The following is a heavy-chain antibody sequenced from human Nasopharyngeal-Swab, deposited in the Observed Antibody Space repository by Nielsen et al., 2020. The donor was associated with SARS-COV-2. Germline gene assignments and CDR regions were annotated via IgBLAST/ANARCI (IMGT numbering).Heavy chain of an antibody. J-gene: IGHJ5*02. CDR3: ARSMVRGVKGPFDP. D-gene: IGHD3-10*01. CDR1: GFTFSSYG. Sequence: GGSLRLYCAASGFTFSSYGMHWVRQAPGKGLEWVAVIWYDGSNKYYADSVKGRFTISRDNSKNTLYLQMNSLRAEDTAVYYCARSMVRGVKGPFDPWGQGTLVTVSS. V-gene: IGHV3-33*01. CDR2: IWYDGSNK.